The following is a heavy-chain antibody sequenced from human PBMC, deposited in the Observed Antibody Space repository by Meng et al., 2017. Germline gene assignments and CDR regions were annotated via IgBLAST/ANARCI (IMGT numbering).Heavy chain of an antibody. V-gene: IGHV3-21*01. CDR3: ARGGFDSSWPLDY. D-gene: IGHD6-13*01. CDR2: ISSSSSYI. J-gene: IGHJ4*02. Sequence: KGLEWVLSISSSSSYIYYADSVKGRFTISRDNAKNSLYLQMNSLRAEDTAVYYCARGGFDSSWPLDYWGQGTLVTVSS.